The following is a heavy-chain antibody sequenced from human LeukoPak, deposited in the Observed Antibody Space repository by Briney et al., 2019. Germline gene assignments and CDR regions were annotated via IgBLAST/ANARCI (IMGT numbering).Heavy chain of an antibody. CDR2: ISYDGSNK. CDR3: AKSAEGYSYGRTYFDY. Sequence: PGGSLRLPCAASGFSFSAYGMHWVRQAPGKGLEWVAVISYDGSNKYYADSVKGRFTISRDNSKNTLYLQMNSLRVEDTAVYYCAKSAEGYSYGRTYFDYWGQGTLVTVSS. J-gene: IGHJ4*01. D-gene: IGHD5-18*01. CDR1: GFSFSAYG. V-gene: IGHV3-30*18.